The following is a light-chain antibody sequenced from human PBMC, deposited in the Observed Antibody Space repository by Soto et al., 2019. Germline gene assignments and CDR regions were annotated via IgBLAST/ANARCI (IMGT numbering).Light chain of an antibody. CDR1: QSVSNSY. V-gene: IGKV3-20*01. CDR2: GAS. J-gene: IGKJ2*01. Sequence: EIVLTQSPGTLSLSPGEGATLSCRASQSVSNSYLAWYQQKPGQAPRLLMYGASTRATGIPDRFSGSGSGSGSGTDFTLTISRLEPEDFAVYFCQHYDGSPEYTFGQGSKLEIK. CDR3: QHYDGSPEYT.